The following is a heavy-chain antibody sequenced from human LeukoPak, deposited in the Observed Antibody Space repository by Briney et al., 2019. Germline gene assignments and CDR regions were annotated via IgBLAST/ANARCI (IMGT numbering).Heavy chain of an antibody. CDR1: GGTFSSYA. CDR2: IIPIFGTA. D-gene: IGHD1-26*01. V-gene: IGHV1-69*05. Sequence: SVKVSCKASGGTFSSYAISWVRQAPGQGLEWMGGIIPIFGTANYAQKFQGRVTITTDESTSTAYMELSSLRSEDTAVYYCARGGYSGSYYVSPRNWYSDLWGRGTLVTVSS. CDR3: ARGGYSGSYYVSPRNWYSDL. J-gene: IGHJ2*01.